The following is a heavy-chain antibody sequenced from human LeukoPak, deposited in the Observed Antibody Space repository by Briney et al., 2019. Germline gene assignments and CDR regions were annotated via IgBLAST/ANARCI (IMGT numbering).Heavy chain of an antibody. CDR1: GFTFSNYW. CDR3: ARGPNLITMVRGVNPFDY. Sequence: PGGSLRLSCAANGFTFSNYWMAWVRQAPGKGLEWVSSISSSSSYIYYADSVKGRFTISRDNAKNSLYLQMNSLRAEDTAVYYCARGPNLITMVRGVNPFDYWGQGTLVTVSS. D-gene: IGHD3-10*01. CDR2: ISSSSSYI. V-gene: IGHV3-21*01. J-gene: IGHJ4*02.